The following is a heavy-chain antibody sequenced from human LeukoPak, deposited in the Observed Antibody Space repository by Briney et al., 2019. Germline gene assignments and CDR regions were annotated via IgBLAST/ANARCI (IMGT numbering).Heavy chain of an antibody. CDR1: GDSINSLDL. V-gene: IGHV4-4*02. Sequence: SSETLSLTCTVSGDSINSLDLWSWVRQPPGKGLEWIGEMYLSGTTHSNPSVKSRDTISIDKSKNQFFLNLSSVTAADTAVYYCARGRSNYYGMDVWGQGTTVTVSS. J-gene: IGHJ6*02. CDR3: ARGRSNYYGMDV. D-gene: IGHD1-26*01. CDR2: MYLSGTT.